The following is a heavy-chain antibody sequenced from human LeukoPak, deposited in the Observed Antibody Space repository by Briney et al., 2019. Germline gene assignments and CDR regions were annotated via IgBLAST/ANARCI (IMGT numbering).Heavy chain of an antibody. CDR3: VKDSGWFHFDS. CDR1: GFTFSSYW. J-gene: IGHJ4*02. Sequence: GGSLRLSCAASGFTFSSYWMSWVRRAPGKGLEWVGHIKEDGSSQNYADSVKGRFTSSRDNAKSSLHLQMNGLRAEDTAMYYCVKDSGWFHFDSWGQGTLVTVSS. CDR2: IKEDGSSQ. V-gene: IGHV3-7*03. D-gene: IGHD6-19*01.